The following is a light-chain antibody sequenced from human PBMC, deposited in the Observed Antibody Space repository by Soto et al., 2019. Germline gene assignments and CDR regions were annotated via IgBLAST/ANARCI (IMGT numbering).Light chain of an antibody. CDR1: SSDVGGYNY. Sequence: QSALTQPPSASGSPGQSVTISCTGTSSDVGGYNYVSWYQQHPGKAPKLMIYEVSKRPSGVSDRFSGSKSGNTASLTVSGLQAEDEADYYCSSYAGSNNLGVVFGGGTQLTVL. CDR2: EVS. CDR3: SSYAGSNNLGVV. V-gene: IGLV2-8*01. J-gene: IGLJ2*01.